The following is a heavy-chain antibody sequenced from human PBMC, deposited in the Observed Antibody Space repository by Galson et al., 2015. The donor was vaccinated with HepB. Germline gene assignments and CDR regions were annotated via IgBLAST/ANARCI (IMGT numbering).Heavy chain of an antibody. J-gene: IGHJ6*02. CDR3: AREGITMIVDYYYGMDV. D-gene: IGHD3-22*01. Sequence: SVKVSCKASGYTFTSYYMHWVRQAPGQGLEWMGIINPSGGSTSYAQKFQGRVTMTRDTSTSTVYMELSSLRSEDTAVYYCAREGITMIVDYYYGMDVWGQGTTVTVSS. CDR1: GYTFTSYY. V-gene: IGHV1-46*01. CDR2: INPSGGST.